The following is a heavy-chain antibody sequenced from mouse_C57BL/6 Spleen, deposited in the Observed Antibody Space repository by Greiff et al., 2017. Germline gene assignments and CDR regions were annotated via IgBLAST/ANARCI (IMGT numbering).Heavy chain of an antibody. V-gene: IGHV1-39*01. CDR2: INPNYGTT. Sequence: VQLQQSGPELVKPGASVKISCKASGYSFTDYNMNWVKQSNGKSLEWIGVINPNYGTTSYNQKFKCKATLTVDQSSSTAYRQLNSLTSEDSAVYYCARSGIYDGYHFDYWGQGTTLTVSS. CDR3: ARSGIYDGYHFDY. J-gene: IGHJ2*01. D-gene: IGHD2-3*01. CDR1: GYSFTDYN.